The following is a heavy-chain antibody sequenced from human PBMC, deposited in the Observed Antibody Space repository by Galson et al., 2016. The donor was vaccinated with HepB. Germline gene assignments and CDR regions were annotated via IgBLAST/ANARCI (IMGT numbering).Heavy chain of an antibody. CDR1: GFPFSRYW. CDR3: VRDLDY. CDR2: INSDGSST. J-gene: IGHJ4*02. V-gene: IGHV3-74*01. Sequence: LRLSCAASGFPFSRYWMHWVRQAPGKGLVWVSRINSDGSSTIYADSVRGRFTISRDNAKNSLYLHMNSLRAEDTALYYCVRDLDYWGQGTLVTVSS.